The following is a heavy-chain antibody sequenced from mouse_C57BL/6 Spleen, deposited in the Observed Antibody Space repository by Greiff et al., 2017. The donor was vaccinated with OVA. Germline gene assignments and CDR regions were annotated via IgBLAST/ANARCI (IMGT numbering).Heavy chain of an antibody. D-gene: IGHD2-5*01. J-gene: IGHJ4*01. CDR3: ASFYSNYSSYAMDY. Sequence: EVKLVESGPGLARPSQTLSLTCSVTGYSITSDYWNWIRKFPGNKLEYMGYISYSGSTYYNPSLKSRISITRDTSKNQYYLQLNSVTTEDTATYYCASFYSNYSSYAMDYWGQGTSVTVSS. V-gene: IGHV3-8*01. CDR1: GYSITSDY. CDR2: ISYSGST.